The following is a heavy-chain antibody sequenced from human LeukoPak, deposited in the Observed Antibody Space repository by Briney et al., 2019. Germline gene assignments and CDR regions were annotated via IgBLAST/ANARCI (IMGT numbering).Heavy chain of an antibody. Sequence: SVKVSCKASGGTFSSYAISWVRQAPGQGLEWMGGIIPIFGTANYAQKFQGRVTITADESTSTAYMELSSLRSEDTAVYYCARDEDYYDSSGYVWGQGTLVPVSS. J-gene: IGHJ4*02. D-gene: IGHD3-22*01. CDR3: ARDEDYYDSSGYV. CDR2: IIPIFGTA. V-gene: IGHV1-69*13. CDR1: GGTFSSYA.